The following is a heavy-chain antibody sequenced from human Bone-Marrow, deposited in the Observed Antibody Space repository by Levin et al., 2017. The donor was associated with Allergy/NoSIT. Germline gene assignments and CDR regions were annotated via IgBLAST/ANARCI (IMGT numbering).Heavy chain of an antibody. V-gene: IGHV4-59*11. J-gene: IGHJ3*01. Sequence: SETLSLTCTVSGGPINGHYWTWIRLPPGKGLEWIGYMHSDGSSNSNSSLKSRITMSVDTSKNRFSLKLTSVTAADTAVYFCARYHCPGGICHGLDVWGHGTTVTVSS. CDR3: ARYHCPGGICHGLDV. CDR1: GGPINGHY. D-gene: IGHD2-8*02. CDR2: MHSDGSS.